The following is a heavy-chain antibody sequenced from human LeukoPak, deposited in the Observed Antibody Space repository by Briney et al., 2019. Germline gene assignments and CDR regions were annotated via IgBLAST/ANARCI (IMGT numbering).Heavy chain of an antibody. CDR3: ARTKWFGELFDFDY. J-gene: IGHJ4*02. CDR1: GYTFTTYE. CDR2: MNPDSGDT. V-gene: IGHV1-8*01. D-gene: IGHD3-10*01. Sequence: GASVKVSCKTSGYTFTTYEMTWVRQATGQGLEWMGWMNPDSGDTGYAQKFQGRVTITADESTSTAYMELSSLRSEDTAVYYCARTKWFGELFDFDYWGQGTLVTVSS.